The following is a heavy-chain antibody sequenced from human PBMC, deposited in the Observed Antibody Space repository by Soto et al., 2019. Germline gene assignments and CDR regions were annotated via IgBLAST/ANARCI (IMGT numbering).Heavy chain of an antibody. CDR1: GFTFSSYA. CDR3: ARVPPARPSYYYYAMDV. Sequence: GGSLRLSCAASGFTFSSYAMHWVRQAPGKGLEWVSVISYDGGNKYYADSVKGRFTISRDNSKNTLYLQMNSLRAEDTAVYYCARVPPARPSYYYYAMDVWGQGTTVTVSS. J-gene: IGHJ6*02. CDR2: ISYDGGNK. V-gene: IGHV3-30-3*01. D-gene: IGHD6-6*01.